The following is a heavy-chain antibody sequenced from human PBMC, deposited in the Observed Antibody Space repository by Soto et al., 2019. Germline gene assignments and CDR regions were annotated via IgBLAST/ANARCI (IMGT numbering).Heavy chain of an antibody. Sequence: GGSLRLSCAASGFTFSRYGMHWVRQAPGKGLEWVALIWNDGIRKVYVDSVKGRFTISRDNSKNTLDLQMNSLRAEDTAVYYCARDDDYEANAFDYWGPGTLVTSPQ. CDR1: GFTFSRYG. D-gene: IGHD3-22*01. V-gene: IGHV3-33*01. J-gene: IGHJ4*02. CDR2: IWNDGIRK. CDR3: ARDDDYEANAFDY.